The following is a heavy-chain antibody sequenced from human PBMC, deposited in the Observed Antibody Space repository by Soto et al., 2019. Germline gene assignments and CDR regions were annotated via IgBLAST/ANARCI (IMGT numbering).Heavy chain of an antibody. CDR3: ARRLYHDSSGFEGGGMDV. Sequence: SETLSLTCTVSGGSISSSSYYWGWIRQPPGKGLEWIGCIYYSGSTYYNPSLKSRVTISVDTSKNQFSLKLSSVTAADTAVYYCARRLYHDSSGFEGGGMDVWGQGTTVT. V-gene: IGHV4-39*01. D-gene: IGHD3-22*01. CDR1: GGSISSSSYY. J-gene: IGHJ6*02. CDR2: IYYSGST.